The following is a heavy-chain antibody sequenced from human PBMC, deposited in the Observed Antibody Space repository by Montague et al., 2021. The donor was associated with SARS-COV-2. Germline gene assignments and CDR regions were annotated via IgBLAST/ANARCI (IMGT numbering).Heavy chain of an antibody. Sequence: SLRLSCAASGFTSGDYAMHWVRQAPGKGLERVSGISWNSGSTGYADSVKGRFTISRDSAKNSLYLQMDSLRAEDTALYYCAKDSTGGYESYFDYWGQGTVVTVSS. J-gene: IGHJ4*02. CDR3: AKDSTGGYESYFDY. V-gene: IGHV3-9*02. CDR2: ISWNSGST. D-gene: IGHD5-12*01. CDR1: GFTSGDYA.